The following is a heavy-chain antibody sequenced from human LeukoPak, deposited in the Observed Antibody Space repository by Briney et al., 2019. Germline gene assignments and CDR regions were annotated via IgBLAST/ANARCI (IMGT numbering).Heavy chain of an antibody. CDR1: GLTFDDYA. CDR2: ICWNSGSI. D-gene: IGHD5-18*01. J-gene: IGHJ3*02. Sequence: PGRSLRLSCAASGLTFDDYAMHWVRQAPGKGLEWVSGICWNSGSIGYADSVKGRFTISRDNAKNSLYLQMNSLRAEDTALYYCAKDIRDGVQLWLIGGYAFDIWGQGTMVTVSS. CDR3: AKDIRDGVQLWLIGGYAFDI. V-gene: IGHV3-9*01.